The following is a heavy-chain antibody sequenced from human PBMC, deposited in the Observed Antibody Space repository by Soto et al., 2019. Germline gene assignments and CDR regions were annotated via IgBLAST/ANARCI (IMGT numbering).Heavy chain of an antibody. CDR2: ISGSGGST. J-gene: IGHJ5*02. Sequence: PGGSLRLSCAASGFTFSSYAMSWVRQAPGKGLEWVSAISGSGGSTYYADSVKGRFTISRDNAKNTLYLQMNSLRAEDTAVYYCARDLGGYYDFWSGPGWFDPWGQGTLVTVSS. CDR1: GFTFSSYA. CDR3: ARDLGGYYDFWSGPGWFDP. D-gene: IGHD3-3*01. V-gene: IGHV3-23*01.